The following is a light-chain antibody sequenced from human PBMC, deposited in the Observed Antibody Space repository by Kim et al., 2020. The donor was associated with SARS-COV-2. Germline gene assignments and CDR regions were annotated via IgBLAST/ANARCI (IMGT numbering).Light chain of an antibody. J-gene: IGKJ2*01. CDR2: DAS. CDR1: QSVYNW. V-gene: IGKV1-5*01. CDR3: QQYNTYPHT. Sequence: DTQMTQSPSTLSASVGDRVTITCRASQSVYNWMAWYQHKPGKAPNLLIYDASTLESGIPSRFSGSGYGTEFILTINSLHPDDFATYDCQQYNTYPHTFGKGTKVDIK.